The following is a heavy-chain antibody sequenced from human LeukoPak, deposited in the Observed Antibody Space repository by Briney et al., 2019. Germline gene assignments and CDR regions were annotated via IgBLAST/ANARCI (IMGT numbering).Heavy chain of an antibody. CDR1: GGSFSGYY. J-gene: IGHJ4*02. D-gene: IGHD2-2*01. CDR3: ARGWTMPAN. V-gene: IGHV4-34*01. Sequence: NPSETLSLTCAVYGGSFSGYYWSWIRQPPGKGLEWIGEINHSGSTNYNPSLKSRVTISVDTSKNQFSLKLSSVTAADTAVYYCARGWTMPANWGQGTLVTVSS. CDR2: INHSGST.